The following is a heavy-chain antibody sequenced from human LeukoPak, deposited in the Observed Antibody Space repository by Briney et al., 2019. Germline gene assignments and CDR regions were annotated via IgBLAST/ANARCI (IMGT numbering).Heavy chain of an antibody. Sequence: ASVKVSCKASGYTFSDCYMHWVRQAPGQGLEWMGWIDPHSGGTNYAQKFKGRVTLTTDTSISTAYMELSRRRSDDTAVYYCAREYYDSSGRKHGFDIWGQGTMVTVSS. D-gene: IGHD3-22*01. V-gene: IGHV1-2*02. J-gene: IGHJ3*02. CDR2: IDPHSGGT. CDR3: AREYYDSSGRKHGFDI. CDR1: GYTFSDCY.